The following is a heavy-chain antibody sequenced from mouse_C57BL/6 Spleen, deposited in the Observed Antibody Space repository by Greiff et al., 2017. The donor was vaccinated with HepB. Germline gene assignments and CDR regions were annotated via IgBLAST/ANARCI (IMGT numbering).Heavy chain of an antibody. CDR1: GFTFSSYA. V-gene: IGHV5-4*01. CDR2: ISDGGSYT. J-gene: IGHJ3*01. Sequence: EVKLMESGGGLVKPGGSLKLSCAASGFTFSSYAMSWVRQTPEKRLEWVATISDGGSYTYYPDNVKGRFTISRDNAKNNLYLQMSHLKSEDPAMYYCAREVNDYVPAWFAYWGQGTLVTVSA. CDR3: AREVNDYVPAWFAY. D-gene: IGHD2-4*01.